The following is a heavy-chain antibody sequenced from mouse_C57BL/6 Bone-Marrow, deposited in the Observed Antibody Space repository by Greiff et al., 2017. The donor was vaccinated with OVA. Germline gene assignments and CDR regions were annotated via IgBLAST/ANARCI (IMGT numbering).Heavy chain of an antibody. V-gene: IGHV1-39*01. J-gene: IGHJ2*01. D-gene: IGHD1-2*01. CDR3: ARDYGPLDY. CDR2: INPSYGTT. CDR1: GYSFTEYT. Sequence: EVQLQQSGPELVKPGASVKLSCKASGYSFTEYTMHWVKQSNGQSLEWIGLINPSYGTTSYNQKFKGKATLTVDQSSSTAYMQLSSLTSEDSAVYYCARDYGPLDYWGQGTTVTVSS.